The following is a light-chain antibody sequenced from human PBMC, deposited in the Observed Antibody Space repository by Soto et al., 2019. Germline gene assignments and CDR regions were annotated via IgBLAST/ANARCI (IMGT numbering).Light chain of an antibody. CDR1: SGDAGSYKFGGYNW. J-gene: IGLJ2*01. V-gene: IGLV2-14*01. Sequence: QSALTQPAYVSGSPGQSITISCTGPSGDAGSYKFGGYNWLYWYQQPPVPAPKLIILDVNNRPSGSSARFSCSKSGNTASLTISGQDADEEDYYYCGSYRTSGTVFGGGTKLTVL. CDR2: DVN. CDR3: GSYRTSGTV.